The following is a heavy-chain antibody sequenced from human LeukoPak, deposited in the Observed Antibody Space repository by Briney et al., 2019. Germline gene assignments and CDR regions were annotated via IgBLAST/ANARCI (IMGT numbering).Heavy chain of an antibody. J-gene: IGHJ6*03. CDR1: GYTFTSYD. CDR3: ARVYYDFWSGYCMDV. CDR2: MNPNSGNT. Sequence: EASVKVSCKASGYTFTSYDINWVRQATGQGLEWMGWMNPNSGNTGYAQKFQGRVTMTRNTSISTAYMELSSLRSEDTVVYYCARVYYDFWSGYCMDVWGKGTTVTVSS. V-gene: IGHV1-8*01. D-gene: IGHD3-3*01.